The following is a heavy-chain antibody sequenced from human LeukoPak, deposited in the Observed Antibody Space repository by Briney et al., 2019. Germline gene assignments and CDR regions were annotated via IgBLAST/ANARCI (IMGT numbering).Heavy chain of an antibody. D-gene: IGHD5-18*01. V-gene: IGHV3-48*01. CDR1: GFTFSSYS. CDR3: ARDTAMAKIDY. J-gene: IGHJ4*02. Sequence: PGGSLRLSCAASGFTFSSYSMNWVRQAPGKGLEWVSYISSSSSTIYYADSVKGRFTISRDNAKNSLYLQMNSLRAEDTAVYYCARDTAMAKIDYWGQGTLVTVSS. CDR2: ISSSSSTI.